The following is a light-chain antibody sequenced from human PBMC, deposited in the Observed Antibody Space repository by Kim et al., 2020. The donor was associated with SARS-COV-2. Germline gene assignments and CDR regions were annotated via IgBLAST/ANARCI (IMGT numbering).Light chain of an antibody. CDR2: ENN. CDR1: SGSIASNY. J-gene: IGLJ3*02. Sequence: NFMLTQPHSVSESPGKTVTISCTRSSGSIASNYVQWYQQRPGSAPTTVIYENNQRPSGVPDRFSGSIDSSSNSASLTISGLKTEDEADYYCQSYDRSNRVFGGGTKVTV. V-gene: IGLV6-57*04. CDR3: QSYDRSNRV.